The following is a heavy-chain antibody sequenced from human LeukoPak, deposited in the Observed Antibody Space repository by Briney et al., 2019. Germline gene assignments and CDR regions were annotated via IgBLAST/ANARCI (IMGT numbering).Heavy chain of an antibody. D-gene: IGHD1-26*01. CDR3: ATGGNLKYSFDY. CDR1: GYTFTSYG. V-gene: IGHV1-18*01. J-gene: IGHJ4*02. CDR2: IRDYNGNK. Sequence: ASVRVSCTASGYTFTSYGMSWVRQAPGQGLEWMGWIRDYNGNKNYAQTLQGRVTITTDTSTSTAYMELRSLRSDDTAVYYCATGGNLKYSFDYWGQGTLVTVSS.